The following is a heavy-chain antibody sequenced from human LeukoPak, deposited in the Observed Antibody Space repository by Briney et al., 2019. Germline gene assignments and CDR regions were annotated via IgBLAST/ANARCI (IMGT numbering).Heavy chain of an antibody. V-gene: IGHV3-30*04. J-gene: IGHJ4*02. D-gene: IGHD3-10*01. Sequence: PGGSLRLSCAASGLTFSSYAMHWVRQAPGKGLEWVAVISYDGSNKYYADSVKGRFTISRDNYENTLYLKMNNLRAEDTAVYYCAKDGVPSRWFGRNYFDYWGQGTLVTVSS. CDR1: GLTFSSYA. CDR2: ISYDGSNK. CDR3: AKDGVPSRWFGRNYFDY.